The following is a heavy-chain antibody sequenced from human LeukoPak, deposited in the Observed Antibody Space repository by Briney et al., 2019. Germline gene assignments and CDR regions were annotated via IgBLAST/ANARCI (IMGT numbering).Heavy chain of an antibody. CDR3: ARDHLLRGPSDMDV. CDR2: TSTYDGNT. V-gene: IGHV1-18*04. D-gene: IGHD3-10*01. CDR1: GYTFTRYG. J-gene: IGHJ6*04. Sequence: ASVKVSCKASGYTFTRYGINWVRQAPGQGPEWMGWTSTYDGNTNYAQKFQGRVTMTKDTSTSRAYMELRSLTSDDTAVYYCARDHLLRGPSDMDVWGKGTTVTVSS.